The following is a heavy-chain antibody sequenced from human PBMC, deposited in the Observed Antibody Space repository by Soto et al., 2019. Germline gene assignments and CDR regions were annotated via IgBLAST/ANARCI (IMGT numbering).Heavy chain of an antibody. CDR2: IYHSGST. CDR1: GGSISSSNW. CDR3: ASARLYCSGGSCYRYFDY. J-gene: IGHJ4*02. Sequence: QVQLQESGPGLVKPSGTLSLTCAVSGGSISSSNWWSWVRQPPGKGLEWIGEIYHSGSTNYNPSLKSRVTISVDKSKNQFSLKLSSMTAADTAVYYCASARLYCSGGSCYRYFDYWGQGTLVTVSS. D-gene: IGHD2-15*01. V-gene: IGHV4-4*02.